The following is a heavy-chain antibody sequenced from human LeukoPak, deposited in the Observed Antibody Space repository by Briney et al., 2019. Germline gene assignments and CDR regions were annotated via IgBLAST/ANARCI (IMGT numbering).Heavy chain of an antibody. V-gene: IGHV4-34*01. D-gene: IGHD3-10*01. Sequence: SETLSLTCAVYGGSFSGYYWSWIRRPPGKGLEWIGEINHSGSTNYNPSLKSRVTISVDTSKNQFSLKLSSVTAADTAVYYCARLGGPRRYGSGSYEYYFDYWGQGTLVTVSS. CDR3: ARLGGPRRYGSGSYEYYFDY. CDR1: GGSFSGYY. CDR2: INHSGST. J-gene: IGHJ4*02.